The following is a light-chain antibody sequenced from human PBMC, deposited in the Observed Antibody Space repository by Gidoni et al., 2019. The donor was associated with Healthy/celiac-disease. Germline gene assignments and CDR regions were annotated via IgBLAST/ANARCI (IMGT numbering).Light chain of an antibody. CDR1: QSVSSY. CDR3: QQRSNWPPWT. J-gene: IGKJ1*01. V-gene: IGKV3-11*01. Sequence: EIVLTQSPATLSLSPGERATLSCRASQSVSSYLAWYQQKPGQAPRLLIYDASNRATGIPARFSGSGSGTDFTLTISSLEPEDFAVYYCQQRSNWPPWTFGQXTKVEIQ. CDR2: DAS.